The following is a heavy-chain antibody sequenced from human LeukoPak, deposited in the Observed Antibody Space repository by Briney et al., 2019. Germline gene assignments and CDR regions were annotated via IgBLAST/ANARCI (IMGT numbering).Heavy chain of an antibody. CDR2: IRQHGTEK. V-gene: IGHV3-7*01. CDR3: GRDGGSWYVGY. D-gene: IGHD6-13*01. CDR1: GFTFSNYW. Sequence: GGSLRLSCAASGFTFSNYWMSWVRQAPGKGLEWVANIRQHGTEKWYVDSVKGRFTISRDNAKRSVYLQMNSLRAEDTAVYYCGRDGGSWYVGYWGQGTLVTVSS. J-gene: IGHJ4*02.